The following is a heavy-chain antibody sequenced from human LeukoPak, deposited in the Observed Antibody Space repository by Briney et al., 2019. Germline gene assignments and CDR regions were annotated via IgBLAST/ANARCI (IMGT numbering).Heavy chain of an antibody. CDR2: IKQDGSEK. CDR1: GFTFSSYW. Sequence: PGGSLRLSCAASGFTFSSYWMSWVRQAPGKGLEWVANIKQDGSEKYYVDSVKGRFTISRDNAKNSLYLQMNSLRAEDTAVYYCARDRGIAAAGTNWFDPWGQGTLVTVSS. J-gene: IGHJ5*02. V-gene: IGHV3-7*01. CDR3: ARDRGIAAAGTNWFDP. D-gene: IGHD6-13*01.